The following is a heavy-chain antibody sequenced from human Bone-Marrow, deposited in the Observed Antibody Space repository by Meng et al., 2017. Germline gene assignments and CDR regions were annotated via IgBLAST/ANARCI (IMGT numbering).Heavy chain of an antibody. V-gene: IGHV1-69*01. D-gene: IGHD6-13*01. CDR2: IIPIFGTA. CDR3: ARTTGYSSSWYETFFDY. CDR1: GGTFSSYA. Sequence: QVPLVQAGAEVKKPGSSVKVSCKASGGTFSSYAISWVRQAPGQGLEWMGGIIPIFGTANYAQKFQGRVTITADESTSTAYMELSSLRSEDTAVYYCARTTGYSSSWYETFFDYWGQGTLVTGSS. J-gene: IGHJ4*02.